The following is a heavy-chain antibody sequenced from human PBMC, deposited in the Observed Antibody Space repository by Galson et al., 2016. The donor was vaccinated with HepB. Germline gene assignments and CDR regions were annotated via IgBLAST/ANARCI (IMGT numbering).Heavy chain of an antibody. V-gene: IGHV2-5*08. Sequence: PALVKPTQTLTLTCTFSGFSLSTRGVCVSWIRQPPGKALEWLALIYWDGDYRYNPSLKDRLTLTKDTSTNHVVLTMTNMDPADTGTYYCARRGVSQYCTNGDQAAPCTGAFDTWGLGTLVTVSS. J-gene: IGHJ5*02. CDR3: ARRGVSQYCTNGDQAAPCTGAFDT. CDR2: IYWDGDY. D-gene: IGHD2-8*01. CDR1: GFSLSTRGVC.